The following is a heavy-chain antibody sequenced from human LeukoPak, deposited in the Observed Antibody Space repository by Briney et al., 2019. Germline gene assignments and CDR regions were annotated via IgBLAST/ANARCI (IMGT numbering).Heavy chain of an antibody. CDR2: ISWNSGSI. V-gene: IGHV3-9*01. J-gene: IGHJ4*02. CDR3: AKDPLRWLQRPVFDY. CDR1: GFTFDDYA. Sequence: GGSLRLSCAASGFTFDDYAMHWVRQAPGKGLEWVSGISWNSGSIGYADSVKGRFTISRDNAKNSLYLQMNSLRAEDTALYYCAKDPLRWLQRPVFDYWGQGTLVTVSS. D-gene: IGHD5-24*01.